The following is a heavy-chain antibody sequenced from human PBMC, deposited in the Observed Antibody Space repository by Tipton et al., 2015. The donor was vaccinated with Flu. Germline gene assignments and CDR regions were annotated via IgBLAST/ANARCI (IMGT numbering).Heavy chain of an antibody. D-gene: IGHD5-24*01. J-gene: IGHJ5*02. CDR1: GGSISSYY. CDR3: ARGGYNYAIYWFDP. V-gene: IGHV4-4*07. CDR2: IQSTGRT. Sequence: TLSLTCTVSGGSISSYYWIWIRQSAGKGLEWIGRIQSTGRTNYNPSLRSRVTMSLDASKNQVSLKLTSVTAADTAVYFCARGGYNYAIYWFDPWGQGTLVSVSS.